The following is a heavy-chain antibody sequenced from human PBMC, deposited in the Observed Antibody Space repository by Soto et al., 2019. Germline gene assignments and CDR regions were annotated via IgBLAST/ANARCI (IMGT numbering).Heavy chain of an antibody. CDR2: VNPPGSAS. J-gene: IGHJ4*02. CDR1: GFPFISTW. V-gene: IGHV3-74*01. CDR3: ATGGYSYGWGY. Sequence: EVQLVESGEGLVNPGGSLSLSCVGSGFPFISTWRHWVRQVPGKGPVWVSRVNPPGSASSYADFVKGRFTVSRDNAKNTLYLEMNSLSAEDTAVYYCATGGYSYGWGYWGQGTLVTVSS. D-gene: IGHD5-18*01.